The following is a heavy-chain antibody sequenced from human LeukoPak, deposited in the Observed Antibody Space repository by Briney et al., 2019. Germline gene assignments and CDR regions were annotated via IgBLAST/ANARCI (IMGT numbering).Heavy chain of an antibody. CDR3: ARFGQLAIFDY. D-gene: IGHD6-6*01. CDR1: AHCISSYH. CDR2: IYYSGST. J-gene: IGHJ4*02. Sequence: SETLSLTCTVPAHCISSYHWSWIPQTTGRGVERIGYIYYSGSTNYNPSLKSRVTISVDTSKDQFSLKLSSVTAADTAVYYCARFGQLAIFDYWGQGTLVTVSS. V-gene: IGHV4-59*01.